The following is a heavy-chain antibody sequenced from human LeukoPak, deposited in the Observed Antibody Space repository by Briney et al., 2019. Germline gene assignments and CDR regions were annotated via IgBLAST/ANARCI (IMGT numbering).Heavy chain of an antibody. CDR2: INHSGST. Sequence: SETLSLTCTVSGGSISSYYWSWIRQPPGKGLEWIGEINHSGSTNYNPSLKSRVTISVDTSKNQFSLKLSSVTAADTAVYYCARGRGSGLVYWGQGTLVTVSS. CDR1: GGSISSYY. J-gene: IGHJ4*02. CDR3: ARGRGSGLVY. V-gene: IGHV4-34*01. D-gene: IGHD6-19*01.